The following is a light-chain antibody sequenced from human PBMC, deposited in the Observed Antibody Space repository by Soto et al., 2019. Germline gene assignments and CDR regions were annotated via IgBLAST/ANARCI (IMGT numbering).Light chain of an antibody. J-gene: IGKJ1*01. V-gene: IGKV1-39*01. CDR2: AAS. Sequence: DIQMTQSPSSLSASVGDSITITCRASQSISRYLNWYQHKPGKAPKLLINAASSLERGVPSRFSGGGSGTDFTLNISSLQPDDFATYYCQQNYRATPWTFGQGTKVEVK. CDR3: QQNYRATPWT. CDR1: QSISRY.